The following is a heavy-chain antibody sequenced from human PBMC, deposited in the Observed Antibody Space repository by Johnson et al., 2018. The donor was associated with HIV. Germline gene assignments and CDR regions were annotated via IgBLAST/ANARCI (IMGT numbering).Heavy chain of an antibody. Sequence: QVQLVESGGGVVQPGRSLRLSCAASEFTFSAFGMHWVRQAPGKGLEWVAVISYDGSKKYYADSVKGRFTIYRDNSKNTLYLQMNSLRAEDTAVYYCARALVVYARDAFVFWGQGTMVTVSS. V-gene: IGHV3-30*03. CDR2: ISYDGSKK. CDR3: ARALVVYARDAFVF. J-gene: IGHJ3*01. D-gene: IGHD2-8*02. CDR1: EFTFSAFG.